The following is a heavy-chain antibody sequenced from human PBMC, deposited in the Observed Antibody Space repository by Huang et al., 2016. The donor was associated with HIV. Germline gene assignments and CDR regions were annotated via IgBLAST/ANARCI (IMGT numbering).Heavy chain of an antibody. CDR2: ISGSGGST. CDR1: GFTFSNYA. J-gene: IGHJ4*02. V-gene: IGHV3-23*01. D-gene: IGHD3-3*01. Sequence: EVQLLQSGGGFVQPGGSLRLSCAASGFTFSNYAMSWVRQAPGKGLEWVSVISGSGGSTFSAASVKGRFTISRDKSKNTLYLQMNSLRAEDTAVYYCAKDRGHDFWSGYYRAGYYFDYWGQGTLVTVSS. CDR3: AKDRGHDFWSGYYRAGYYFDY.